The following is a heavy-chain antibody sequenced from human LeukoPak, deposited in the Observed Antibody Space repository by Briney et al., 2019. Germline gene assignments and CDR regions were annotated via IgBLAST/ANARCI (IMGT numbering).Heavy chain of an antibody. V-gene: IGHV3-21*01. J-gene: IGHJ4*02. CDR3: ARTATDTGEFDY. CDR2: ISSSSSSI. Sequence: GGSLRLSCAASGFTFSSYWMSWVRQAPGKGLECVSSISSSSSSIYYADSVKGRFTISRDDAKNSLYLQMNSLRAEDTAVYYCARTATDTGEFDYWGQGTLVTVSS. D-gene: IGHD6-13*01. CDR1: GFTFSSYW.